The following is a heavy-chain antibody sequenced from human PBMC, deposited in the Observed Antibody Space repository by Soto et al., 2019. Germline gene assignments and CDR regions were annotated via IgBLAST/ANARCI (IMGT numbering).Heavy chain of an antibody. J-gene: IGHJ1*01. CDR3: ARPIGNPIAAAGIVRSEYFQH. CDR2: ISYDGSNK. D-gene: IGHD6-13*01. Sequence: GGSLRLSCAASGFTFSSYAMHWVRQAPGKGLEWVAVISYDGSNKYYADSVKGRFTISRDNSKNTLYLQMNSLRAEDTAVYYCARPIGNPIAAAGIVRSEYFQHWGQGTLVTVSS. V-gene: IGHV3-30-3*01. CDR1: GFTFSSYA.